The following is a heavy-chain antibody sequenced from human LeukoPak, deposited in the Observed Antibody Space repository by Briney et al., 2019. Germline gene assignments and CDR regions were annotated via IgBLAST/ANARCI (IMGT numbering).Heavy chain of an antibody. CDR2: VSSSGSTI. CDR3: ARDLSYYDSTGYYPYYFDY. Sequence: GGSLRLSCAASGFTSSDYYMSWIRQAPGKGLEWVSYVSSSGSTIYYADSVKGRFTISRDNAKKSRYLQMNSLRAEDTAVYYCARDLSYYDSTGYYPYYFDYWGQGTLVTVSS. CDR1: GFTSSDYY. D-gene: IGHD3-22*01. V-gene: IGHV3-11*01. J-gene: IGHJ4*02.